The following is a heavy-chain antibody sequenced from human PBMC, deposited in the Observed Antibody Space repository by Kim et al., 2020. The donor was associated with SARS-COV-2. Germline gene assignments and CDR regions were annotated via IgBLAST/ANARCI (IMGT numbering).Heavy chain of an antibody. J-gene: IGHJ4*02. D-gene: IGHD3-10*01. V-gene: IGHV3-7*01. Sequence: GGSLRLSCAASGFSFRNYWMSWVRQAPGKGLEWVAMKKGDGSEVHYVDSVKGRFTMSRDNAKNSLYLQMNSLRTEDTAIYYCAALDSVQVPGGIWGQGTLATVSS. CDR3: AALDSVQVPGGI. CDR2: KKGDGSEV. CDR1: GFSFRNYW.